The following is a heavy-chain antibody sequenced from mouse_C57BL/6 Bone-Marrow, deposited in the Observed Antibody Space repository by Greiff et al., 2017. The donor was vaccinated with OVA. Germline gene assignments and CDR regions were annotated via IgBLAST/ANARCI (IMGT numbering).Heavy chain of an antibody. D-gene: IGHD2-5*01. Sequence: EVQLVESGGGLVQPGGSLKLSCAASGFTFSDYGMAWVRQAPRKGPEWVAFISNLAYSIYYADTVTGRFTISRENAKNTLYLEMSSLRSEDTAMYYCARHSNSYYAMDDWGQGTSVTVSS. J-gene: IGHJ4*01. CDR2: ISNLAYSI. CDR1: GFTFSDYG. V-gene: IGHV5-15*01. CDR3: ARHSNSYYAMDD.